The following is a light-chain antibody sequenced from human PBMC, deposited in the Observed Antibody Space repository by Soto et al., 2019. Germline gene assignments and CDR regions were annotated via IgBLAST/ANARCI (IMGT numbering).Light chain of an antibody. V-gene: IGKV3-20*01. J-gene: IGKJ1*01. CDR2: GVS. CDR1: QSVTSNY. CDR3: GPYGGLPLT. Sequence: EMVLTQSQGTLSLSPEERATLSCRASQSVTSNYVAWYQQNPGQAPRLLIYGVSSRATGIPDRISGGGSGTDFTLTISRREPEDVAVYYCGPYGGLPLTFGQGTNVEI.